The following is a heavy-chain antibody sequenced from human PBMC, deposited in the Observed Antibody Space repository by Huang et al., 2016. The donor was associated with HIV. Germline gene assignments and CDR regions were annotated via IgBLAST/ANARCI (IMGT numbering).Heavy chain of an antibody. D-gene: IGHD5-18*01. V-gene: IGHV5-51*01. CDR1: GYSFAKYW. CDR3: ARLDTARNYYYYGLDV. Sequence: EEQLVQSGAEVKKPGESLKISCEGSGYSFAKYWIGWVGQRPGKGLEWMGIIYPYDSDTRYSPSFQGQVSISADKSISTAYLQWSSLKASDTAMYYCARLDTARNYYYYGLDVWGQGTSVIVSS. J-gene: IGHJ6*02. CDR2: IYPYDSDT.